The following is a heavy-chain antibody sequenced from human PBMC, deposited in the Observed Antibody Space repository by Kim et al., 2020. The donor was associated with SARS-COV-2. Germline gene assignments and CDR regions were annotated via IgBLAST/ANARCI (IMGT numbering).Heavy chain of an antibody. Sequence: ASVKVSCKASGYTFTGYYMHWVRQAPGQGLEWMGRINPNSGGTNYAQKFQGRVTMTRDTSISTAYMELSRLRSDDTAVYYCARLRLSEDGSGSSYYYYGMDVWGQGTTVTVSS. CDR2: INPNSGGT. CDR1: GYTFTGYY. D-gene: IGHD3-10*01. CDR3: ARLRLSEDGSGSSYYYYGMDV. J-gene: IGHJ6*02. V-gene: IGHV1-2*06.